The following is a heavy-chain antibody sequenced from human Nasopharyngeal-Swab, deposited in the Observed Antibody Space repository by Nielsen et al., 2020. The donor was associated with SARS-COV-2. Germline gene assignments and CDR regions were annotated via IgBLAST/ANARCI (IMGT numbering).Heavy chain of an antibody. J-gene: IGHJ6*02. D-gene: IGHD3-10*01. CDR3: ARRLVWFGEAHYYYYGMDV. CDR2: IHSDGTTT. CDR1: GFSFRSYW. Sequence: GGSLRLSCAASGFSFRSYWMHWVRQAPGKGLVWVSCIHSDGTTTRYADSVKGRFTVSRDNAKNTLYLEMNSLRADDTAVYYCARRLVWFGEAHYYYYGMDVWGQGTTVTVSS. V-gene: IGHV3-74*01.